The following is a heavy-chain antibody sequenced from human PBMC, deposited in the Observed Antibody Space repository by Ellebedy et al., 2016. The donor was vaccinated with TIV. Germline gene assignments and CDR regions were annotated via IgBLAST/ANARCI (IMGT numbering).Heavy chain of an antibody. CDR3: ARDGQQAAPYAMDV. D-gene: IGHD6-13*01. Sequence: GESLKISCPASGFTFNRHAMPWVRQAPGKGLEWVAQIWSDGSNKYYAASVKGRFTVSRDNSKNMLYLQMNSLRAEDTAVYYCARDGQQAAPYAMDVWGKGTTVTVAS. V-gene: IGHV3-33*08. CDR2: IWSDGSNK. CDR1: GFTFNRHA. J-gene: IGHJ6*04.